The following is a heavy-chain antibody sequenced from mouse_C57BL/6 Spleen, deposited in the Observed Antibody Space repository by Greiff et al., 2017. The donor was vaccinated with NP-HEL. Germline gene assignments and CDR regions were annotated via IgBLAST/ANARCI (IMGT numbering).Heavy chain of an antibody. Sequence: EVKLMESGEGLVKPGGSLKLSCAASGFTFSSYAMSWVRQTPEKRLEWVAYISSGGDYIYYADTVKGRFTISRDNARNTLYLQMSSLKSEDTAMYYCTRGATTVVHWYFDVWGTGTTVTVSS. J-gene: IGHJ1*03. D-gene: IGHD1-1*01. CDR1: GFTFSSYA. CDR2: ISSGGDYI. CDR3: TRGATTVVHWYFDV. V-gene: IGHV5-9-1*02.